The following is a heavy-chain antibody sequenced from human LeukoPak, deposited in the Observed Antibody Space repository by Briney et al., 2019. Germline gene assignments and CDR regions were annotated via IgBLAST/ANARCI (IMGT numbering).Heavy chain of an antibody. J-gene: IGHJ3*02. CDR1: GFTFSSYW. V-gene: IGHV3-74*03. Sequence: GGSLRLSCAASGFTFSSYWMHWVRQAPGKGLVWVSRINSDGSSIKSADSVKGRFTISRDNAKNTLHLQMNSLRAEDTAVYYCARGTAWRNGYETHAFDIWGQGTMVTVSS. D-gene: IGHD5-24*01. CDR3: ARGTAWRNGYETHAFDI. CDR2: INSDGSSI.